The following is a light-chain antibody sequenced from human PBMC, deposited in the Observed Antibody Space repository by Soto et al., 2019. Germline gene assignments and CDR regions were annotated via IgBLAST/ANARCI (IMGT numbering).Light chain of an antibody. J-gene: IGKJ1*01. CDR3: QKYKKAPWK. CDR2: GTS. Sequence: DIQMTQSPPSLSASVGDRVTITCRASQDIEGFLAWYQQKPGTAPKLLVYGTSTLQSGVPSRFSGSGWGTDCILTISRWQPEDVATEDCQKYKKAPWKFGQGTKV. CDR1: QDIEGF. V-gene: IGKV1-27*01.